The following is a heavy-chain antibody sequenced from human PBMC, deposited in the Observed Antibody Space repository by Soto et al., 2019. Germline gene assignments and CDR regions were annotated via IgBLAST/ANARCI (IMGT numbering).Heavy chain of an antibody. CDR1: GFTFSSYG. V-gene: IGHV3-30*18. D-gene: IGHD2-21*02. CDR2: ISYDGSNK. CDR3: AKERVVVTATPDFDY. J-gene: IGHJ4*02. Sequence: QVQLVESGGGVVQPGRSLRLSCAASGFTFSSYGMHWVRQAPGKGLEWVAVISYDGSNKYYADSVKGRFTISRDNSKNTRYLQMNSLRAEDTAVYYCAKERVVVTATPDFDYWGQGTLVTVSS.